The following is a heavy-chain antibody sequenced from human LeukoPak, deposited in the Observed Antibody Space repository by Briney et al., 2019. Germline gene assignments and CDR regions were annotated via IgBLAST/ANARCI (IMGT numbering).Heavy chain of an antibody. CDR3: ARVGLSGYGIRACYYYYYGMDV. D-gene: IGHD5-12*01. CDR2: IYHSGST. V-gene: IGHV4-38-2*02. J-gene: IGHJ6*02. CDR1: GYSISSGYY. Sequence: SETLSLTCTVSGYSISSGYYWGWIRQPPGKGLEWIGSIYHSGSTYYNPSLKSRVTISVDTSKNQFSLKLSSVTAADTAVYYCARVGLSGYGIRACYYYYYGMDVWGQGTTVTVSS.